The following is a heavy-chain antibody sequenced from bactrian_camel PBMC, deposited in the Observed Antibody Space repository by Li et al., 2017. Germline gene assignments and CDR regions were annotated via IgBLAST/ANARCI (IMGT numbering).Heavy chain of an antibody. D-gene: IGHD6*01. V-gene: IGHV3S63*01. CDR1: ASIGSKTC. Sequence: VQLVESGGGSVQAGGSLRLSCGISASIGSKTCMAWFRQAPGEEREGVARIATGSGNTYYADSVKGRFTISQDNAKNTVYLQMNSLKPEDTAEYYCAADDGTWTEGLWNYWGQGTQVTVS. J-gene: IGHJ4*01. CDR2: IATGSGNT. CDR3: AADDGTWTEGLWNY.